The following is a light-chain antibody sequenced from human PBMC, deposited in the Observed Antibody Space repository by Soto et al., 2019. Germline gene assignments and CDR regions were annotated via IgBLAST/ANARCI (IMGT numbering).Light chain of an antibody. V-gene: IGKV1-9*01. Sequence: ILLSQSPSSLSASLGDRVTITCRAGQGISSSLAWYQQKPGKAPNLLISAASTLQTGVPSRFSGSGSGTDFALTISSLQPEDFATYYCQQIDSYPRTFGQGTKVDIK. J-gene: IGKJ1*01. CDR2: AAS. CDR3: QQIDSYPRT. CDR1: QGISSS.